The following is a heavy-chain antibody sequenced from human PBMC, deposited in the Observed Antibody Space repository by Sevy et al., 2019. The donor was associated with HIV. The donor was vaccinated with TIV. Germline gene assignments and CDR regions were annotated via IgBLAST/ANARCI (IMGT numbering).Heavy chain of an antibody. J-gene: IGHJ6*02. CDR1: GFTFSSYR. Sequence: GGFLRLSCVVSGFTFSSYRMNWVRQAPGKGLEWVSYISSTSSTIYYADTVKGRFTISRDNAKNSLYLQMNSLRDEDTAVYYCARVQVTTARVNYFGMDVWGQGTTVTVSS. CDR2: ISSTSSTI. V-gene: IGHV3-48*02. CDR3: ARVQVTTARVNYFGMDV. D-gene: IGHD4-4*01.